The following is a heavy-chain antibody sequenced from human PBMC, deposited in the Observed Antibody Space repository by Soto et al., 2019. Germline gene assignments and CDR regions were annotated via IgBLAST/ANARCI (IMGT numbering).Heavy chain of an antibody. CDR3: ARARSEGDYVWGSYRYGPFDY. CDR2: IYYSGST. Sequence: SETLSLTCTVSGGSISSGGYYFSCIREHPWNGLEWIGYIYYSGSTYYNPSLKSRVTISVDTSKNQFSLKLSSVTAADTAVYYCARARSEGDYVWGSYRYGPFDYWGQGTLVTVSS. V-gene: IGHV4-31*03. J-gene: IGHJ4*02. D-gene: IGHD3-16*02. CDR1: GGSISSGGYY.